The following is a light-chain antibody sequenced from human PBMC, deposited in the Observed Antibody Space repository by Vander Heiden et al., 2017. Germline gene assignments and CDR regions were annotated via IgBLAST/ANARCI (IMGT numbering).Light chain of an antibody. V-gene: IGLV3-1*01. Sequence: SFELSQPPSLSVSPGPTATITCSGDALGGKYVSWYQHQSGHSPILVIYQDIKRATGSPERFSGSNAANTATLTISETQALDEDYYYCQTWDSNTVVFGGGTKLTVL. CDR2: QDI. CDR1: ALGGKY. CDR3: QTWDSNTVV. J-gene: IGLJ2*01.